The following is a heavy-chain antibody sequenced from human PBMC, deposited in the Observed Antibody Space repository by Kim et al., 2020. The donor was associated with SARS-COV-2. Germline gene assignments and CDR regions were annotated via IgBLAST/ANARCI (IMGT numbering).Heavy chain of an antibody. CDR2: ISSSGSTI. D-gene: IGHD1-7*01. CDR3: ATITGTTSGLDY. J-gene: IGHJ4*02. Sequence: GGSLRLSCAASGFTFSSYEMNWVRQAPGKGLEWVSYISSSGSTIYYADSVKGRFTISRDNAKNSLYLQMNSLRAEDTAVYYCATITGTTSGLDYWGQGTLVTVSS. CDR1: GFTFSSYE. V-gene: IGHV3-48*03.